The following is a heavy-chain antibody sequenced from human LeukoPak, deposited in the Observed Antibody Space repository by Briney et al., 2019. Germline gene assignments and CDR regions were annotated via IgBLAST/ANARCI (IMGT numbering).Heavy chain of an antibody. CDR1: GGSISGYY. CDR2: IHYSGRA. D-gene: IGHD3-16*01. J-gene: IGHJ6*02. V-gene: IGHV4-59*01. CDR3: VRFGVNYDMDV. Sequence: SETLSLTCSVSGGSISGYYWTWVRQPPGKGLEWIGQIHYSGRADYNPSLKSRITMSVDTSRNQISLKLSSVTAADTAIYYCVRFGVNYDMDVWGQGTTVTVSS.